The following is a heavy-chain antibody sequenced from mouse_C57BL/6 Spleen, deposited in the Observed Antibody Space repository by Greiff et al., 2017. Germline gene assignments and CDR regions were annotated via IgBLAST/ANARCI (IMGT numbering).Heavy chain of an antibody. Sequence: QVQLKQPGAELVKPGASVKLSCKASGYTFTSYWMHWVKQRPGQGLEWIGMIHPNSGSTNYNEKFKSKATLTVDKSSSTAYMQLSSLTSEDSAVYYCARSGYDQYYFDYWGQGTTLTVSS. CDR3: ARSGYDQYYFDY. J-gene: IGHJ2*01. CDR2: IHPNSGST. CDR1: GYTFTSYW. D-gene: IGHD2-2*01. V-gene: IGHV1-64*01.